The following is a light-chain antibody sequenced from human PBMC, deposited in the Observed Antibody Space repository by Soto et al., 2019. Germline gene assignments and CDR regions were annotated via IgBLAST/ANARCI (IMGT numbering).Light chain of an antibody. CDR1: SSDVGGYNY. J-gene: IGLJ1*01. CDR3: SSYAGSTFYV. Sequence: LTQPPSASGSPGQSVTISCTGTSSDVGGYNYVSWYQQHPGKAPKLMIYEVSKRPSGVPDRFSGSKSGNTASLTVSGLQAEDEADYYCSSYAGSTFYVFGTGTKVTVL. CDR2: EVS. V-gene: IGLV2-8*01.